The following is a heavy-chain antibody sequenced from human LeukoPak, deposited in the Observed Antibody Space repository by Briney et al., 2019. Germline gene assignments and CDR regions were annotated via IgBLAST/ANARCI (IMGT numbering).Heavy chain of an antibody. J-gene: IGHJ4*02. Sequence: GGSLRLSCAASGSTFSIYAMSWVRQAPGKGLEWVSAISGSGGSTYYADSVKGRFTISRDNSKNTLYLQMNSLRAEDTAVYYCAKDYNYYDSSGSDYWGQGTLVTVSS. CDR1: GSTFSIYA. CDR3: AKDYNYYDSSGSDY. D-gene: IGHD3-22*01. CDR2: ISGSGGST. V-gene: IGHV3-23*01.